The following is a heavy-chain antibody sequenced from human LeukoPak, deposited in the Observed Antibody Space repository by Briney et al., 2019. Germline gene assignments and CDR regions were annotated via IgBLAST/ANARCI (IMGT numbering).Heavy chain of an antibody. Sequence: PSETLSLTCTVSGGSISSSSYSWGWIRQPPGKGLEWIGSIYYSGSTYYNPSLKSRVTISVDTSKNQFSLKLSSVTAADTAVYYCARGYGDYYFDYWGQGTLVTVSS. CDR2: IYYSGST. CDR3: ARGYGDYYFDY. J-gene: IGHJ4*02. V-gene: IGHV4-39*01. D-gene: IGHD4-17*01. CDR1: GGSISSSSYS.